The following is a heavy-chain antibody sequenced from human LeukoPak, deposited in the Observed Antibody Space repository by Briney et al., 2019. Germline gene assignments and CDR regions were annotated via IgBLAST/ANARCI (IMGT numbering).Heavy chain of an antibody. CDR1: GGSISSYY. D-gene: IGHD3-22*01. J-gene: IGHJ6*03. CDR3: AREKYYYDSSGYRDYMDV. V-gene: IGHV4-59*01. Sequence: SETLSLTCAVYGGSISSYYWSWIRQPPGKGLEWIGYIYYSGSTNYNPSLKSRVTISVDTSKNQFSLKLSSVTAADTAVYYCAREKYYYDSSGYRDYMDVWGKGTTVTVSS. CDR2: IYYSGST.